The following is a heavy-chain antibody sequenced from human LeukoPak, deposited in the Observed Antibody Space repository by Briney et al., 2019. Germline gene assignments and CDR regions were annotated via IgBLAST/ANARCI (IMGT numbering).Heavy chain of an antibody. CDR3: ARALGSGITKSGHDAFDM. Sequence: GGSLRLSCAASGFTVSSNYMTWVRQAPGKGLQWVSVIHAGGNAYYADSVKGRFTISRDNSKNTVYLQMNSLRVEDTAIYYCARALGSGITKSGHDAFDMWGQGAMVTVSS. CDR2: IHAGGNA. V-gene: IGHV3-53*01. J-gene: IGHJ3*02. CDR1: GFTVSSNY. D-gene: IGHD6-19*01.